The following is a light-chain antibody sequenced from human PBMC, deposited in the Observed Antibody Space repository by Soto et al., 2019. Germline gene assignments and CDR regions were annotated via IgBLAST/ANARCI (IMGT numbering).Light chain of an antibody. Sequence: QSVLTQPPSVSAAPGQKVTISCSGSSSNIGNNYVSWYQQLPGIAPKLLIYDSNKRPSGIPDRFSGSKSGTSATLGITGRQTGDEADYYCGTWDSSLSVVVFGGGTKLTVL. CDR3: GTWDSSLSVVV. CDR1: SSNIGNNY. J-gene: IGLJ2*01. CDR2: DSN. V-gene: IGLV1-51*01.